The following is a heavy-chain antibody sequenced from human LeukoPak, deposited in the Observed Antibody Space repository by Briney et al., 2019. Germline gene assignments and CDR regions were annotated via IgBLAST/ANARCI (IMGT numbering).Heavy chain of an antibody. Sequence: SETLPLTCTVSVCSISRYYWSWLRQPAAKGLEWIGRIYISGSTNYNPPLKRRVTMSVDTSKNQFSLKLSSVTAADTAVYYCARRSADYYYGMDVWGQGTTVTVSS. CDR2: IYISGST. D-gene: IGHD5-24*01. CDR3: ARRSADYYYGMDV. V-gene: IGHV4-4*07. CDR1: VCSISRYY. J-gene: IGHJ6*02.